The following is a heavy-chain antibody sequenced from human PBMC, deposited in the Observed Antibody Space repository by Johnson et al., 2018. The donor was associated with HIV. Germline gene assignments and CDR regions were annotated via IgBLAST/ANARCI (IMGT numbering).Heavy chain of an antibody. D-gene: IGHD5-18*01. CDR2: IYSGDSE. V-gene: IGHV3-66*01. CDR1: EFTVSSSY. Sequence: VQLVESGGGLVKPGGSLRLSCAASEFTVSSSYMSWVRQAPGKGLEWVSVIYSGDSEYYADSVKGRFSISRDNSKNTLYLQMNSLRAEDTAVYYCAKDREGIQLWLGRMSFDIWGQGTMVTVSS. J-gene: IGHJ3*02. CDR3: AKDREGIQLWLGRMSFDI.